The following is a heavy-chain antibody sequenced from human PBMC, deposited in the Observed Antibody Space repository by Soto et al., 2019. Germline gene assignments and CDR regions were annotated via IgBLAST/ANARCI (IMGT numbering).Heavy chain of an antibody. V-gene: IGHV4-39*01. CDR1: GGSISSSSYY. CDR3: ASLGVLRYFDWLLSVGYGMDV. CDR2: IYYSGST. J-gene: IGHJ6*02. Sequence: QLQLQESGPGLVKPSETLSLTCTVSGGSISSSSYYWGWIRQPPGKGLEWIGSIYYSGSTYYNPSLKSRVTISVDTSKNQFSLKLSSVTAADTAVYYCASLGVLRYFDWLLSVGYGMDVWGQGTTVTVSS. D-gene: IGHD3-9*01.